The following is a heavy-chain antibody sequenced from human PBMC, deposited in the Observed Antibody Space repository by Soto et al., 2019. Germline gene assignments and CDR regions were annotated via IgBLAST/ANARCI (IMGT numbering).Heavy chain of an antibody. CDR3: AKQTPGPITIFGVVTHYYYYYGMDV. J-gene: IGHJ6*02. CDR2: ISGSGGST. CDR1: GFTFSSYA. D-gene: IGHD3-3*01. Sequence: PGGSLRLSCAASGFTFSSYAMSWVRQAPGKGLEWVSAISGSGGSTYYADSVKGRFTISRDNSKNTLYLQMNSLRAEDTAVYYCAKQTPGPITIFGVVTHYYYYYGMDVWGQGTTVTVSS. V-gene: IGHV3-23*01.